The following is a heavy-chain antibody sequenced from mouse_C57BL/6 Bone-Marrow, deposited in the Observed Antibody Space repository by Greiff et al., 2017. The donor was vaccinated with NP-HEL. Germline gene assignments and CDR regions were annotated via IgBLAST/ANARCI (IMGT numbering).Heavy chain of an antibody. V-gene: IGHV1-18*01. CDR3: ARSFNWDWYFDV. CDR2: INPNNGGT. CDR1: GYTFTDYN. D-gene: IGHD4-1*01. Sequence: VQLQQSGPELVKPGASVKIPCKASGYTFTDYNMDWVKQSHGKSLEWIGDINPNNGGTIYNQKFKGKATLTVDKSSSTAYMELRSLTSEDTAVYYCARSFNWDWYFDVWGTGTTVTVSS. J-gene: IGHJ1*03.